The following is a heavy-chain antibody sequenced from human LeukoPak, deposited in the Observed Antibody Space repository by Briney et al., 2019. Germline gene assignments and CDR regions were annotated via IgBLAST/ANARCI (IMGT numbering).Heavy chain of an antibody. J-gene: IGHJ4*02. D-gene: IGHD3-16*01. CDR1: GFTFDDYG. CDR2: INWNGGST. CDR3: ASNKLTATWGTFDY. V-gene: IGHV3-20*04. Sequence: GGSLRLSCAASGFTFDDYGMSWVHQAPGKGLEWVSGINWNGGSTGYADSVKGRFTISRDNAKNSLYLQMNSLRAEDTALYYCASNKLTATWGTFDYWGQGTLVTVSS.